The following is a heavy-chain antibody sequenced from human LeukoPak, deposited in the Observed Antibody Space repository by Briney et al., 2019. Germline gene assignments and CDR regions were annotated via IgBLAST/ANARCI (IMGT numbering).Heavy chain of an antibody. Sequence: PSETLSLTCTVSGGSISSYYWSWLRQPAGKGLEWIGYIYYSGSTNYNPSLKSRVTISVDTSKNQFSLKLSSVTAADTAVYYCARESDYRVLDYWGQGTLVTVSS. V-gene: IGHV4-59*01. CDR3: ARESDYRVLDY. D-gene: IGHD3-16*02. CDR2: IYYSGST. CDR1: GGSISSYY. J-gene: IGHJ4*02.